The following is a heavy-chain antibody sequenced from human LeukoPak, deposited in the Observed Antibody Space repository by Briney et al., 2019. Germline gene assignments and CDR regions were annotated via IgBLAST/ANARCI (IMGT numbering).Heavy chain of an antibody. CDR2: INPSGGST. J-gene: IGHJ4*02. CDR1: GYTFTSYY. CDR3: ARRTPGQYCSSTSCPFDY. V-gene: IGHV1-46*01. Sequence: ASVKVSCKASGYTFTSYYMHWVRQAPGQGLEWMGIINPSGGSTSYAQKFQGRVTMTRDTSTSTVYMELSSLRSEDTAVYYCARRTPGQYCSSTSCPFDYWGQGTLVTVSS. D-gene: IGHD2-2*01.